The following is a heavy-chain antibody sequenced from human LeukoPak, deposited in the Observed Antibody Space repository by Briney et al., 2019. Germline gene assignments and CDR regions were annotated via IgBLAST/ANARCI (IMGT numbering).Heavy chain of an antibody. Sequence: ASVRVSCKAVGYTFSSDYLHWVRQAPGQGLEWMGIVNTSGDDTTYEQRLHDRITMTRDTSTSTVYMKLSRLTSKDTAVYYCARGGFRDGCYEGTMFDYWGQGTLVTVSS. CDR2: VNTSGDDT. CDR1: GYTFSSDY. D-gene: IGHD1-14*01. CDR3: ARGGFRDGCYEGTMFDY. V-gene: IGHV1-46*01. J-gene: IGHJ4*02.